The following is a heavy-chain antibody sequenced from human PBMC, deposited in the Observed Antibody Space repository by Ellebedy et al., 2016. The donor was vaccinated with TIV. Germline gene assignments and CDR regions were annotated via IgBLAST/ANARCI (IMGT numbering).Heavy chain of an antibody. CDR2: VFATGDT. CDR1: GVSTSSTGYY. J-gene: IGHJ4*02. V-gene: IGHV4-39*07. D-gene: IGHD4-17*01. CDR3: AKNWDFGDSFDY. Sequence: SETLSLXXTVSGVSTSSTGYYWGWIRQPPGKGLEWIGRVFATGDTNYIPSLKSRVSVSVTTSKNEFSLMLSSVTAADTAVYYCAKNWDFGDSFDYWGQGLLVVVSS.